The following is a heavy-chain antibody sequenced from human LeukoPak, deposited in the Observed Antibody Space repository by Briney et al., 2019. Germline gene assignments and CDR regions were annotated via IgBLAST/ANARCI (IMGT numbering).Heavy chain of an antibody. D-gene: IGHD3-10*01. CDR2: ISAYNGNT. J-gene: IGHJ5*02. V-gene: IGHV1-18*01. CDR1: GYTFTSYG. Sequence: ASVKVSCKASGYTFTSYGISWVRQAPGQGLEWMGWISAYNGNTNYAQKLQGRVTMTTDTPTSTAYMELRSLRSDDTAVYYCARDGGITMVRGVIIRASGWFDPWGQGTLVTVSS. CDR3: ARDGGITMVRGVIIRASGWFDP.